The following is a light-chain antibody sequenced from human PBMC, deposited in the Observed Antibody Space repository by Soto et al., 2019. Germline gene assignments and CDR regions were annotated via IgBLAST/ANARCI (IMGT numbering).Light chain of an antibody. Sequence: QSVLTQPASMSGSPGQSITISCTGTSSDVGSYYPVSWFQQHPGKAPKLIIYEVNKRPSGVSDRFSGSKSGNTASLTISGLQAADEAEYYGCSYAGDNTFFVFGTGTKLTVL. CDR1: SSDVGSYYP. J-gene: IGLJ1*01. V-gene: IGLV2-23*02. CDR2: EVN. CDR3: CSYAGDNTFFV.